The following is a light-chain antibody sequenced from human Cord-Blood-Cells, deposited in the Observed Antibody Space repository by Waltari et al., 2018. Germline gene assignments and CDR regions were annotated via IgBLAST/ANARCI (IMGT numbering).Light chain of an antibody. CDR3: SSYTSSSTWV. V-gene: IGLV2-14*01. CDR2: DAS. Sequence: QSALTQPASVSGSPGQSLTISRTGTSSDVVGYNYVSWYQQHPGKAPKLMIDDASNRPSGVSNRFSGSKSGNTASLTISGLQAEDEADYYCSSYTSSSTWVFGGGTKLTVL. J-gene: IGLJ3*02. CDR1: SSDVVGYNY.